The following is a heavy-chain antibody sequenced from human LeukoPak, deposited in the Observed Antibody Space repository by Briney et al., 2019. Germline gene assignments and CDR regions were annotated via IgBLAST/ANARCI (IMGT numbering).Heavy chain of an antibody. Sequence: GGSLRLSCAASGFTFSDHYMDWVRQAPGKGLEWVGRTRDKSNSYITEYAASVKGRFTISRDDSKNSLYLQMNSLKTEDTAVYYCARVTCGGDRRGVGYWGQGTPVTVSS. J-gene: IGHJ4*02. CDR3: ARVTCGGDRRGVGY. CDR2: TRDKSNSYIT. CDR1: GFTFSDHY. V-gene: IGHV3-72*01. D-gene: IGHD2-21*02.